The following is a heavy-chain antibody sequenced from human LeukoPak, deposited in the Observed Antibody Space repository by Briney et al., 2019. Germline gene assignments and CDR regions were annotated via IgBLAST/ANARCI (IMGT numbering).Heavy chain of an antibody. J-gene: IGHJ4*02. V-gene: IGHV1-2*02. CDR1: GYTFTVYS. CDR3: AVSVQAPPIPTFDY. Sequence: ASVKVSCKASGYTFTVYSIHWMRQAPGQGLEFVGRIDPNSGVTNYAQNFQGMVTMTTDTSVSTVYMELSRLTSDDTAVYYCAVSVQAPPIPTFDYWGQGTPVTVSS. CDR2: IDPNSGVT.